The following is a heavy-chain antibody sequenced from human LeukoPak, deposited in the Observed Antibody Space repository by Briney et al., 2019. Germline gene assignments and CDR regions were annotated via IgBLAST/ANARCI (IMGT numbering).Heavy chain of an antibody. Sequence: GGSLRLSCAASGFTFSSYAMSWVRQAPGKGLEWVSAISGSGGSTYYADSVKGRSTISRDNSKNTLYLQMNSLRAEDTAVYYCAIEELEATHYFDYWGQGTLVTVSS. V-gene: IGHV3-23*01. D-gene: IGHD1-26*01. J-gene: IGHJ4*02. CDR3: AIEELEATHYFDY. CDR2: ISGSGGST. CDR1: GFTFSSYA.